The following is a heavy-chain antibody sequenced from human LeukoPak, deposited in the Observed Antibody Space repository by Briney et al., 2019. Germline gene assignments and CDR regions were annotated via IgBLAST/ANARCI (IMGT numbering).Heavy chain of an antibody. CDR1: GGSFNGYY. D-gene: IGHD3-22*01. V-gene: IGHV4-59*08. CDR3: ARHFTYYYDSSGYPRDAFDI. CDR2: MYYSGST. J-gene: IGHJ3*02. Sequence: SETLTLTCTVSGGSFNGYYWSWIRQSPGKGLVWIGYMYYSGSTNYNLSLKSRVNISIDMSKNQFSLTLSSVTAADTALYYCARHFTYYYDSSGYPRDAFDIWGQGTMVTVSS.